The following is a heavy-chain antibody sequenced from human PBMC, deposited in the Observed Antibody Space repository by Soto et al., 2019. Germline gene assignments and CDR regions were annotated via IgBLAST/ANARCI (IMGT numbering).Heavy chain of an antibody. Sequence: PASGFTVSSDYMSWVRQAPGKGLEWVSVIYSGGSTYYADSVKGRFTISRDNSKNTLYLQMNSLRAEDTAVYYCARDPGDRNGVSVWGKGTTVTVSS. V-gene: IGHV3-66*01. CDR1: GFTVSSDY. D-gene: IGHD1-26*01. J-gene: IGHJ6*04. CDR2: IYSGGST. CDR3: ARDPGDRNGVSV.